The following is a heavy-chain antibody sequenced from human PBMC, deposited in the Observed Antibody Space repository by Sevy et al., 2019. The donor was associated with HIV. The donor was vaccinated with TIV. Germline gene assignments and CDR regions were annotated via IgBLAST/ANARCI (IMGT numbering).Heavy chain of an antibody. CDR3: ASDIAAAGNVY. Sequence: GSLRLSCAASGFTVSSNYMSWVHQAPGKGLEWVSVIYSGGSTYYADSVKGRFTISRDNSKNTLYLQMNSLRAEDTAVYYCASDIAAAGNVYWGQGTLVTVSS. CDR1: GFTVSSNY. J-gene: IGHJ4*02. D-gene: IGHD6-13*01. CDR2: IYSGGST. V-gene: IGHV3-53*01.